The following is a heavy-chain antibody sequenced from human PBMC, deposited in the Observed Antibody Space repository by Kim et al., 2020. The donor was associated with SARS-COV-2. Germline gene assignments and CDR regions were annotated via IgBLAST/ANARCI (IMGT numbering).Heavy chain of an antibody. CDR2: IYYSGST. J-gene: IGHJ6*02. CDR3: ARQVLNYDFWSGYYQGPIGV. Sequence: SETLSLTCTVSGGSISSSSYYWGWIRQPPGKGLEWIGSIYYSGSTYYNPSLKSRVTISVDTSKNQFSLKLSSVTAADTAVYYCARQVLNYDFWSGYYQGPIGVWGQGTTVTVSS. D-gene: IGHD3-3*01. CDR1: GGSISSSSYY. V-gene: IGHV4-39*01.